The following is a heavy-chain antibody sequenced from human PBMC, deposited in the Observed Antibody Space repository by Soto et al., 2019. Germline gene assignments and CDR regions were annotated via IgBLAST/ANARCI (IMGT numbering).Heavy chain of an antibody. J-gene: IGHJ4*02. V-gene: IGHV3-23*01. Sequence: GGSLRLSCAASGFTFDTYGMSWVRQAPGKGLEWVSTINDSGGSTYYADSVKGRFTISRDNSKNTLYLQMNGLRVEDTAVYYCAKDRLAGNFDYWGQGTLVTVSS. CDR2: INDSGGST. CDR1: GFTFDTYG. CDR3: AKDRLAGNFDY.